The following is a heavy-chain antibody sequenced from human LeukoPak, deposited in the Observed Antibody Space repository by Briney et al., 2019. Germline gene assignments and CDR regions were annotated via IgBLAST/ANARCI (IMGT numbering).Heavy chain of an antibody. CDR1: GFTFSSYE. CDR3: ARDLFDVVPAATTFQH. V-gene: IGHV3-48*03. J-gene: IGHJ1*01. CDR2: ISSSGSTI. Sequence: PGGSLRLACAASGFTFSSYEMNWVRQAPGKGLEWVSYISSSGSTIYYADSVKGRFTISRDNAENSLYLQMNSLRAEDTAVYYCARDLFDVVPAATTFQHWGQGTLVTVSS. D-gene: IGHD2-2*01.